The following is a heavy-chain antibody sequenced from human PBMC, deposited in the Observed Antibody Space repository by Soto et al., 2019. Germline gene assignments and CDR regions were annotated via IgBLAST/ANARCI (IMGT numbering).Heavy chain of an antibody. Sequence: GGSLRLSCAASGFTFSGYAMSWVRQAPGKGLEWVSAISGSGGSTYYADSVKGRLTITADKSTTTAYLELSSLRPEDTAVYYCARDIHSAGGWFDTWGRGSLVTVSS. V-gene: IGHV3-23*01. J-gene: IGHJ5*02. CDR1: GFTFSGYA. CDR2: ISGSGGST. D-gene: IGHD2-15*01. CDR3: ARDIHSAGGWFDT.